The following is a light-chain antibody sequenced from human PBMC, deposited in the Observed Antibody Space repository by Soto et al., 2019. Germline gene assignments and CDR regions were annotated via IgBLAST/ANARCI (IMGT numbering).Light chain of an antibody. V-gene: IGLV2-11*01. J-gene: IGLJ2*01. CDR2: DVS. Sequence: QSALTQPRSVSGSPGQSGTLSCPGTSSDVGGYKYVSWYQQHPGKVPNLIIYDVSERPSGVPDRFSGSKSGNTASLSISGLQAEDEADYYCCSYAGSYTVLFGGGTKLTVL. CDR1: SSDVGGYKY. CDR3: CSYAGSYTVL.